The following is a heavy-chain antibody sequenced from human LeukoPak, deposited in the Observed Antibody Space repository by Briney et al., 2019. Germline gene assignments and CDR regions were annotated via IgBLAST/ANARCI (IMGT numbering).Heavy chain of an antibody. CDR1: GFTFSDYY. D-gene: IGHD3-22*01. V-gene: IGHV3-11*06. CDR2: ISSSSSYI. Sequence: GGSLRLSCAASGFTFSDYYMSWIRQAPGKGLEWVSSISSSSSYIYYADSVKGRFTISRDNAKNSLYLQMNSLRAEDTAVYYCARDPDYYDSSGSYWGQGTLVTVSS. CDR3: ARDPDYYDSSGSY. J-gene: IGHJ4*02.